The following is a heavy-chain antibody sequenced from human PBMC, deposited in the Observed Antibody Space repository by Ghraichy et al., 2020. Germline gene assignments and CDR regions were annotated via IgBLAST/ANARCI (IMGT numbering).Heavy chain of an antibody. Sequence: SETLSLTCTVSGGSITSGGYYWSWIRQHPGKGLEWIGYIYYSGSTYYNPSLKSRVTISVDTSKNQFSLRLSSVTAADTAVYYCARLRSGYLDYWGQGTLVTVSS. V-gene: IGHV4-31*03. CDR1: GGSITSGGYY. CDR3: ARLRSGYLDY. D-gene: IGHD2-15*01. J-gene: IGHJ4*02. CDR2: IYYSGST.